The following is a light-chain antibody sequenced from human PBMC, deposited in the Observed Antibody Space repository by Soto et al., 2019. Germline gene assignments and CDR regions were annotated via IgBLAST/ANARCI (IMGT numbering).Light chain of an antibody. J-gene: IGLJ3*02. V-gene: IGLV2-14*01. Sequence: QSALTQPASVSGSPGQSITIFCTGTSSDVGAYKFVSWYRHHPGRAPQVMIYEVTNRPSGVSSRFSGSKSGNTASLTISGLQPEVEGDYYCSSYSSTSTPWVFGGGTQLTVL. CDR3: SSYSSTSTPWV. CDR2: EVT. CDR1: SSDVGAYKF.